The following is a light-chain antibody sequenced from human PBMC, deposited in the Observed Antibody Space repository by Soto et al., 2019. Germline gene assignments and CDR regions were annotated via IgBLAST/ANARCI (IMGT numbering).Light chain of an antibody. CDR3: QHYQNWPPLYA. Sequence: EIVLTQSPGTLSLSPGERATLSCRASQSVSSSYLAWYQQKPGQAPRLLIYSASTRATGIPARFSGSGSGTEFTLTISRLQSDDFAVYYCQHYQNWPPLYAFGQGTKLEIK. J-gene: IGKJ2*01. V-gene: IGKV3-15*01. CDR2: SAS. CDR1: QSVSSSY.